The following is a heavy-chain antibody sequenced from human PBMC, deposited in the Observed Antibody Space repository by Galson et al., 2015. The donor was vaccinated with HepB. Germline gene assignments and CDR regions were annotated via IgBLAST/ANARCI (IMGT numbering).Heavy chain of an antibody. Sequence: SLRLSCAASGFTFSSYGMHWVRQAPGKGLEWVAVISYDGSNKYYADSVKGRFTISRDNSKNTLYLQMNSLRAEDTAVYYCAKYGTTVTSYYYGMDVWGQGTTVTVSS. V-gene: IGHV3-30*18. CDR3: AKYGTTVTSYYYGMDV. J-gene: IGHJ6*02. CDR1: GFTFSSYG. D-gene: IGHD4-17*01. CDR2: ISYDGSNK.